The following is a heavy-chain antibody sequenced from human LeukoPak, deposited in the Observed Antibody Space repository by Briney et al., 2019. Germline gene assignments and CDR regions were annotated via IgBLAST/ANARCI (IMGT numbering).Heavy chain of an antibody. CDR3: ARQRSGSNWDC. Sequence: GGSLRLSCAASTFSFRNFAMSWVRLAPGKGLEWVSGISDSGHRTDYADSVEGRFTISRDNSKNTLYLQMNSLRAEDAAVYYCARQRSGSNWDCWGQGTLVTVSS. CDR1: TFSFRNFA. D-gene: IGHD1-26*01. J-gene: IGHJ4*02. CDR2: ISDSGHRT. V-gene: IGHV3-23*01.